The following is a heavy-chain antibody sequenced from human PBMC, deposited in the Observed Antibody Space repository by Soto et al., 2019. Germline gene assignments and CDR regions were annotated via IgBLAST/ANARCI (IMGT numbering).Heavy chain of an antibody. V-gene: IGHV1-46*01. J-gene: IGHJ4*02. CDR3: ANSVNSAMAFDY. CDR2: INPNGGIT. CDR1: GYTFTHYY. Sequence: ASVKVSCKASGYTFTHYYIHWVRQAPGQGLEWMGIINPNGGITTYAQKFRAGFTMTRDTSTSTVYLELSSLRSEDSAIYYCANSVNSAMAFDYWGQGTLVTVSS. D-gene: IGHD5-18*01.